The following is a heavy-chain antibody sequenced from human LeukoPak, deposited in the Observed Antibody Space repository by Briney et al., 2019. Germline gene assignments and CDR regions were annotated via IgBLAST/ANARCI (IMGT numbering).Heavy chain of an antibody. CDR2: INSDGSNT. V-gene: IGHV3-74*01. CDR3: ARDYYDKGFDY. D-gene: IGHD3-22*01. Sequence: GGSLRLSCAASGFTFSSYWMHWVRQAPGKGLVWVSRINSDGSNTSYADSVKGRFTISRDNAKNTLYLQMNSLRAEDTAVYYCARDYYDKGFDYWGQGTLVTVSS. J-gene: IGHJ4*02. CDR1: GFTFSSYW.